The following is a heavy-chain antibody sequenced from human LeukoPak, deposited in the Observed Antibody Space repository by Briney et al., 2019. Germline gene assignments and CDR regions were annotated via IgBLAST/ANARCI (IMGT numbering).Heavy chain of an antibody. D-gene: IGHD1-7*01. CDR1: GFTFSSYA. CDR2: ISGSGGST. V-gene: IGHV3-23*01. Sequence: GGSLRLSCAASGFTFSSYAMSWVRQAPGKGLEWVSAISGSGGSTYYADSVKGRFTISRDNSKNTLYLQMNSLRAEDTAVYYCARVVPPTVRRGIIGITGGGGGYFDYWGQGTLVTVSS. J-gene: IGHJ4*03. CDR3: ARVVPPTVRRGIIGITGGGGGYFDY.